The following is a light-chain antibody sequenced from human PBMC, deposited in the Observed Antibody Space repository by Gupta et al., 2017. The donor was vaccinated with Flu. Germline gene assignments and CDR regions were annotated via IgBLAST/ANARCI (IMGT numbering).Light chain of an antibody. CDR1: QSISSY. CDR2: AAS. J-gene: IGKJ1*01. CDR3: QQRDSTPRT. Sequence: DIQMTQSSSSLSASVGDRVTITCRASQSISSYLNWYQQKPGKAPKLLIYAASSLQSGVPSRFSGSGSGTDFTLTISSLQPEDFASYYCQQRDSTPRTFGQGTKVEIK. V-gene: IGKV1-39*01.